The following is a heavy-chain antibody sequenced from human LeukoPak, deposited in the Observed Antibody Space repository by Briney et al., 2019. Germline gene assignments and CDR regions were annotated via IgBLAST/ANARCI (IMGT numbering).Heavy chain of an antibody. Sequence: SQTLSLTCAVSGGSINTGGYYWSWIRQHPEKGLEWIGYIYYSGDTLYNPSLKRRVIVSLDMSKNQFSLRLNSVTAADTAVYYCAREDQGNAFDIWGQGTMVTVSS. CDR2: IYYSGDT. V-gene: IGHV4-31*11. CDR3: AREDQGNAFDI. J-gene: IGHJ3*02. D-gene: IGHD2-2*01. CDR1: GGSINTGGYY.